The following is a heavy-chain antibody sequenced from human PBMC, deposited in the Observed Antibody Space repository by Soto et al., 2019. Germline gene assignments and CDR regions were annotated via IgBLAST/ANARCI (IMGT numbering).Heavy chain of an antibody. CDR3: AIPIAAAGTPPGY. Sequence: SETLSLTCTVSGGSISSSSYYWGWIRQPPGKGLEWIGSIYYSGSTYYNPSLKSRVTISVDTSKNQFSLKLSSVTAADTAVYYCAIPIAAAGTPPGYWGQGTLVTVSS. V-gene: IGHV4-39*01. J-gene: IGHJ4*02. D-gene: IGHD6-13*01. CDR1: GGSISSSSYY. CDR2: IYYSGST.